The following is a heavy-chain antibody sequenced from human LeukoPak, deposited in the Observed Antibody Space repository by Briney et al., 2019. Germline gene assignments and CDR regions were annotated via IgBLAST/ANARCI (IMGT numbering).Heavy chain of an antibody. CDR1: GFTFDDYA. V-gene: IGHV3-9*01. CDR2: ISWNSGSI. D-gene: IGHD1-14*01. Sequence: GGSLRLSCAASGFTFDDYAMHCVRQAPGKGLEWVSGISWNSGSIGCADSVKGRFTISRDNAKNSLYLQMNSLRAEDTALYYCAKDRGERTMDVWGQGTTVTVSS. CDR3: AKDRGERTMDV. J-gene: IGHJ6*02.